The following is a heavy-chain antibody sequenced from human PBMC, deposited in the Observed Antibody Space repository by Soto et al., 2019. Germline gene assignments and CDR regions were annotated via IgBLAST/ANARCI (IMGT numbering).Heavy chain of an antibody. CDR1: GYTFSDYY. Sequence: VQLVESGGDLVKPGGSLRLSCAASGYTFSDYYMSWIRQAPGKGPEWISYIDTSGTKIYYADSVKGRFTITRDNAKNSLYLEMNSLRDEDTAVYYCASHYDMWSGYLSPVDYWGQGTLVTVSS. D-gene: IGHD3-3*01. J-gene: IGHJ4*02. V-gene: IGHV3-11*01. CDR2: IDTSGTKI. CDR3: ASHYDMWSGYLSPVDY.